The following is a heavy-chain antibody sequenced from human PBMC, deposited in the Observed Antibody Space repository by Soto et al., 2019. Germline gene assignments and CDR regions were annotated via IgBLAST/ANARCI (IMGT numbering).Heavy chain of an antibody. CDR3: ARWRWYDAFDI. J-gene: IGHJ3*02. D-gene: IGHD2-15*01. V-gene: IGHV4-39*01. Sequence: SETLSLTCTVSGGSISSGGYYWRWFRQHPGKGLEWIGCIYYSGSTYYNPSLKSRVTISVDTSKNQFSLKLSSVTAADTAVDYCARWRWYDAFDIWGQGTMVTVSS. CDR1: GGSISSGGYY. CDR2: IYYSGST.